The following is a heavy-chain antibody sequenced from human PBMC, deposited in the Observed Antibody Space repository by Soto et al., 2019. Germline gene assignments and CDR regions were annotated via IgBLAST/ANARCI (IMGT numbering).Heavy chain of an antibody. D-gene: IGHD3-22*01. CDR2: IYYSGST. J-gene: IGHJ4*02. CDR3: ARGYDSSGYYGKFDY. CDR1: GGSISSSSYY. Sequence: SETLSLTCTVSGGSISSSSYYWGWIRQPPGKGLEWIGSIYYSGSTYYNPSLKSRVTISVDTSKNQFSLKLSSVTAADTAVYYCARGYDSSGYYGKFDYWGQGTLVTVSS. V-gene: IGHV4-39*01.